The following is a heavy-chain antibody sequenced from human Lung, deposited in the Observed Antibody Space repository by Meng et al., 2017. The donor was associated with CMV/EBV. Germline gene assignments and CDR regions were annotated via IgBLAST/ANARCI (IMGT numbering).Heavy chain of an antibody. V-gene: IGHV1-2*02. CDR2: INPNNGGT. D-gene: IGHD3-3*01. J-gene: IGHJ4*02. CDR3: VRDLFQFVDD. Sequence: ASXXVSCKASGYRFSAHYMHWVRQAPGQGLEWMGWINPNNGGTKNAQKFQGRVTMTRDTSISTVYMELSRLRSEDTAVYFCVRDLFQFVDDLGQGTLVTVSS. CDR1: GYRFSAHY.